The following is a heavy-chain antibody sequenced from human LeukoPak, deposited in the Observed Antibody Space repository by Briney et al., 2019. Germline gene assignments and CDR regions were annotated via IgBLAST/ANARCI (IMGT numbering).Heavy chain of an antibody. V-gene: IGHV4-34*01. CDR2: INHSGST. CDR3: ARARITMVRGVIIIRGGHFDS. CDR1: GGSFSGYY. Sequence: PSETLSLTCAVYGGSFSGYYWSWIRQPPGKGLEWIGEINHSGSTNYNPSPKSRVTISVDTSENQFSLKLSSVTAADTAIYYCARARITMVRGVIIIRGGHFDSWGQGTLVTVSS. J-gene: IGHJ4*02. D-gene: IGHD3-10*01.